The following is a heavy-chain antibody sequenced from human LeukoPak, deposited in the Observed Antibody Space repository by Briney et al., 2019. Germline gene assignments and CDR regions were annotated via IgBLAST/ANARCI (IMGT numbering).Heavy chain of an antibody. V-gene: IGHV3-33*01. J-gene: IGHJ4*02. CDR3: ARGKITMIDY. Sequence: GRSLRLSCAASGFTFSSYGMHWVRQARGKGLEWVAVIWYDGSNKYYADSVKGRFTISRDNSKNTLYLQMNSLRAEDTAVYYCARGKITMIDYWGQGTLVTVSS. CDR1: GFTFSSYG. D-gene: IGHD3-22*01. CDR2: IWYDGSNK.